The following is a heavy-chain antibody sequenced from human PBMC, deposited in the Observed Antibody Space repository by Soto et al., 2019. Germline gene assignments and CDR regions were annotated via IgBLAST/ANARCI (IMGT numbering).Heavy chain of an antibody. J-gene: IGHJ4*02. D-gene: IGHD2-15*01. CDR1: GFTFSSYW. V-gene: IGHV3-7*01. CDR2: IKQDGSEK. Sequence: GGSLRLSCAASGFTFSSYWMSWVRQAPGKGLEWVANIKQDGSEKYYVDSVKGRFTISRDNAKNSLYLQMNSLRAEDTAVYYCARDGIYCSGGSCYSVFDYWGQGTLVTVSS. CDR3: ARDGIYCSGGSCYSVFDY.